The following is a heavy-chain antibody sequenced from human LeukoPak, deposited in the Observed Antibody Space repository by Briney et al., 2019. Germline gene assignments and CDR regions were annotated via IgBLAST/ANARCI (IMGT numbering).Heavy chain of an antibody. Sequence: ASVKVSCKASGYTFTSYYMHWVRQAPGQGLEWMGIINPSGGSTSYAQKFQGRVTVTRDMSTSTVYMELNSLRAEDTAVYYCARGYSYGYWYFDYWGQGTLVTVSS. CDR3: ARGYSYGYWYFDY. J-gene: IGHJ4*02. CDR2: INPSGGST. D-gene: IGHD5-18*01. V-gene: IGHV1-46*01. CDR1: GYTFTSYY.